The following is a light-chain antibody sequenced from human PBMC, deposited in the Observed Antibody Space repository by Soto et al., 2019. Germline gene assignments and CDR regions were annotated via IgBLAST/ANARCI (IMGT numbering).Light chain of an antibody. V-gene: IGLV2-14*01. CDR2: DVS. CDR1: SSDVGGYNY. Sequence: QSALTQPASVSGSPGQSITISCTGTSSDVGGYNYVSWYQQHPGKAPNLIIFDVSNRPSGVSHRFSGSKSGNSASLTISGRQADDEADYYCSSYTGSNTPVVFGGGTKLTVL. CDR3: SSYTGSNTPVV. J-gene: IGLJ2*01.